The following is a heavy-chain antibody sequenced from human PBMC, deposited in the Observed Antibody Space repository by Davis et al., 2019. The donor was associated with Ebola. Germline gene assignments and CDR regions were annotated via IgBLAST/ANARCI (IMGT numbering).Heavy chain of an antibody. D-gene: IGHD1-26*01. V-gene: IGHV1-69*13. CDR2: LIPIFGTP. Sequence: SVKVSCKASGVTFRSHAICWVRQAPGQGLEWMGGLIPIFGTPNHAQKFQGRITITADESTSTAYMELSSLTSEDTAVYYCARTSIVGTTTTASDIWGQGTMVTVSS. CDR1: GVTFRSHA. CDR3: ARTSIVGTTTTASDI. J-gene: IGHJ3*02.